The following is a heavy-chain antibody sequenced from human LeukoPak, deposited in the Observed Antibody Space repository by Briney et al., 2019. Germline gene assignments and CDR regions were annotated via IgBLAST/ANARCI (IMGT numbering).Heavy chain of an antibody. CDR2: IWYDGSNK. CDR3: ARAPRGELFLDY. J-gene: IGHJ4*02. Sequence: GGSLRLSCAASGFTFSSYEMNWVRQAPGKGLEWVAVIWYDGSNKYYADSVKGRFTISRDNSKNTLYLQMNSLRAEDTAVYYCARAPRGELFLDYWGQGTLVTVSS. D-gene: IGHD3-10*01. V-gene: IGHV3-33*08. CDR1: GFTFSSYE.